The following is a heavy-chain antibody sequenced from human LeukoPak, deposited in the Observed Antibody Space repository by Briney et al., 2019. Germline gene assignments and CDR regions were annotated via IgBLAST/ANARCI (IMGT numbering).Heavy chain of an antibody. Sequence: ASVKVSCKASGYTFTGYYMHWVRQAPGQGLEWMGWINPNSGSTSYAQKFQGRVTMTRDTSTSTVYMELSSLRSEDTAVYYCARGFTYSSGYRQPFDYWGQGTLVTVSS. D-gene: IGHD3-22*01. CDR3: ARGFTYSSGYRQPFDY. CDR2: INPNSGST. CDR1: GYTFTGYY. V-gene: IGHV1-46*01. J-gene: IGHJ4*02.